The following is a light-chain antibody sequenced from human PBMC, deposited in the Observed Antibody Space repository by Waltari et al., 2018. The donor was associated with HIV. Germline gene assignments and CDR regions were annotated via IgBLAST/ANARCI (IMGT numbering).Light chain of an antibody. J-gene: IGLJ2*01. CDR3: AAWDDSLNGEVV. CDR1: NPNIGSNT. CDR2: GNT. V-gene: IGLV1-44*01. Sequence: QSVLTQPPSASGTPGQRVTISCSGRNPNIGSNTVNWYQQIPGTAPKLLIYGNTQRPSGVPDRFSGSKSGTSASLAISGLQSEDEADYYCAAWDDSLNGEVVFGGGTKLTVL.